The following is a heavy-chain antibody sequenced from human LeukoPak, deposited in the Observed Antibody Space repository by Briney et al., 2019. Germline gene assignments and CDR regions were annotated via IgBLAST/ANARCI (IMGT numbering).Heavy chain of an antibody. D-gene: IGHD4-23*01. CDR2: MNPNSGNT. CDR1: GYTFTSYD. CDR3: ALLTVVTPLAAFDI. Sequence: ASVKVSCKASGYTFTSYDINWVRQATGQGLEWMGWMNPNSGNTGHAQKFQGRVTMTRNTSRSTAYMEVSSLRSEDTAVYYCALLTVVTPLAAFDIWGQGTMVTVSS. V-gene: IGHV1-8*01. J-gene: IGHJ3*02.